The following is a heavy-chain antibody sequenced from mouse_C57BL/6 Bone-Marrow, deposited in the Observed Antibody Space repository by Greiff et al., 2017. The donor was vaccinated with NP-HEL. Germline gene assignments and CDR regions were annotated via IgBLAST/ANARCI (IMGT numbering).Heavy chain of an antibody. CDR1: GYTFTSYW. Sequence: QVQLQQPGAELVKPGASVKLSCKASGYTFTSYWMHWVKQRPGQGLEWIGMIHPNSGSTNYNEKFKSKATLTLDKSSSTAYMQLSSLTSEDSAVYYCARTGGSAVLCWGKGTTLTVSS. CDR2: IHPNSGST. J-gene: IGHJ2*01. D-gene: IGHD1-1*01. V-gene: IGHV1-64*01. CDR3: ARTGGSAVLC.